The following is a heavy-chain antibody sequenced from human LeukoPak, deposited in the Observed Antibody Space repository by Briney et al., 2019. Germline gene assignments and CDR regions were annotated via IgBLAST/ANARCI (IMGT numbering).Heavy chain of an antibody. CDR2: IHSGGNTI. CDR3: VRKLTGTTYFDY. D-gene: IGHD1-1*01. V-gene: IGHV3-48*04. J-gene: IGHJ4*02. CDR1: GFTFSRYS. Sequence: GGSLRLSCAASGFTFSRYSMNWVRLAPGKGLEWVSYIHSGGNTIYYADSVKGRFTISRDYAKNSLYLQMNNLRAEDTAVYYCVRKLTGTTYFDYWGQGTLVTVSS.